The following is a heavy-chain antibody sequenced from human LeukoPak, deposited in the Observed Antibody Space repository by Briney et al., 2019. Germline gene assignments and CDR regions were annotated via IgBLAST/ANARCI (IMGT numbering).Heavy chain of an antibody. Sequence: SETLSLTCTVSGGSISGSSYYWAWIRQPPGMGLEWIGSGFYSGSAYYNPSLKSRVTISVDTSKNQFALNLSSVTAAETAVYYCARLRGAMTPVTSDFDYWGQGTLVTVSS. CDR2: GFYSGSA. J-gene: IGHJ4*02. CDR3: ARLRGAMTPVTSDFDY. D-gene: IGHD4-17*01. CDR1: GGSISGSSYY. V-gene: IGHV4-39*01.